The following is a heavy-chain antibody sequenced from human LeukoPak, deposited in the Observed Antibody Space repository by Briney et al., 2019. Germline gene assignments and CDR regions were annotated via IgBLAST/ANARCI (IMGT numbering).Heavy chain of an antibody. CDR2: ISAYNGNT. V-gene: IGHV1-18*01. CDR3: ARAVTGGYSSSWYGSPFDY. D-gene: IGHD6-13*01. J-gene: IGHJ4*02. Sequence: GASVKVSCKASGYTLTSYGISWVRQAPGQGLEWMGWISAYNGNTNYAQKLQGRVTMTTDTSTSTAYMELRSLRSDDTAVYYCARAVTGGYSSSWYGSPFDYWGQGTLVTVSS. CDR1: GYTLTSYG.